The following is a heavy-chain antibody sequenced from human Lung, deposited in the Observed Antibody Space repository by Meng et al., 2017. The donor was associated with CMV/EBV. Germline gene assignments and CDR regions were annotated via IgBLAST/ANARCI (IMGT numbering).Heavy chain of an antibody. CDR1: GYTFTSYG. D-gene: IGHD2-2*01. V-gene: IGHV1-18*01. CDR2: ISAYNGNT. Sequence: ASVXVSXKASGYTFTSYGISWVRQAPGQGLEWMGWISAYNGNTNYAQKLQGRVTMTTDTSTSTAYMELRSLRSDDTAVYYCASSSDIVVVPAAPCDYWGQGTXVTGAS. J-gene: IGHJ4*02. CDR3: ASSSDIVVVPAAPCDY.